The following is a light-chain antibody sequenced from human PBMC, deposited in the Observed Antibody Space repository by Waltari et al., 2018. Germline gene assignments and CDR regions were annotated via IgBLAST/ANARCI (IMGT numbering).Light chain of an antibody. J-gene: IGKJ1*01. CDR2: GVS. CDR1: QSVSTN. CDR3: HQYNNWWT. V-gene: IGKV3D-15*01. Sequence: ETVLTQSPATLSVSPGERVTLSCRASQSVSTNLAWYQQKPGQAPRLLIYGVSTRATGIPGRFSGSGSGTEFTLTINTLQSEYFAVYYCHQYNNWWTFGQGTKVEIK.